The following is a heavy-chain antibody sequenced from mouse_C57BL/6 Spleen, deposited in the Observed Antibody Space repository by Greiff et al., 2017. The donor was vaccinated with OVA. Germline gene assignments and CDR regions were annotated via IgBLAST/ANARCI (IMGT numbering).Heavy chain of an antibody. CDR3: AREDYGSRGGFAY. CDR1: GHSFTGYY. D-gene: IGHD1-1*01. CDR2: INPSTGGT. V-gene: IGHV1-42*01. Sequence: EVQLQQSGPELVKPGASVKISCKASGHSFTGYYMNWVKQSPEKSLEWIGEINPSTGGTTYNQKFKAKATLTVDKSSSTAYMQLKSLTSEDSAVYYCAREDYGSRGGFAYWGQGTLVTVSA. J-gene: IGHJ3*01.